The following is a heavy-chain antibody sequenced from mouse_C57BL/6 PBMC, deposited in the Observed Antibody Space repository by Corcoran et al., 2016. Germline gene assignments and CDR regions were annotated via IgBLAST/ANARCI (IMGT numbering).Heavy chain of an antibody. D-gene: IGHD2-12*01. Sequence: QIQLVQSGPELKKPGETVKISCKASGYTFTTYGMSWVKQAPGKGLKWMGWINTYSGVPTYADDFKGRFAFSLETSASTAYLQINNLKNEDTATYFCARGAYYSPIWYFDVWGTGTTVTVSS. J-gene: IGHJ1*03. CDR3: ARGAYYSPIWYFDV. CDR2: INTYSGVP. CDR1: GYTFTTYG. V-gene: IGHV9-3*01.